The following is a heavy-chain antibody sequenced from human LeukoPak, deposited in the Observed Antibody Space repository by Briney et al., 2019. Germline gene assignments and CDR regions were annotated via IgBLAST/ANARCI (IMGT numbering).Heavy chain of an antibody. CDR1: GFTLSRSW. CDR2: INVDGSDK. Sequence: GGSLRLSCAVSGFTLSRSWMSWARQAPGKGLEWVATINVDGSDKYYVDSVKGRFTISRDAARNSLYLQMNSLRVEETAVYDCANLGHSDWGQGTLVPVSS. V-gene: IGHV3-7*01. CDR3: ANLGHSD. J-gene: IGHJ4*02. D-gene: IGHD5-18*01.